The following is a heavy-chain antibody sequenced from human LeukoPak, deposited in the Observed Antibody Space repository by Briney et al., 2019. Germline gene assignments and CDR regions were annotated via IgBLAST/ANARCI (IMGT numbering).Heavy chain of an antibody. CDR1: DYSISSGYY. CDR3: ARRITIFGVVTTPAGWFDP. Sequence: PSETLSLTCAVSDYSISSGYYWGWIRQPPGKGLEWIGSIYHSGSTYYNPSLKSRVTISVDTSKNQFSLKLSSVTAADTAVYYCARRITIFGVVTTPAGWFDPWGQGTLVTVSS. CDR2: IYHSGST. D-gene: IGHD3-3*01. J-gene: IGHJ5*02. V-gene: IGHV4-38-2*01.